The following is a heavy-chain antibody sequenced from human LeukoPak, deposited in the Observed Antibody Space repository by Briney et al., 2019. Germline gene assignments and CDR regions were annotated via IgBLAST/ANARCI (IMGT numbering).Heavy chain of an antibody. CDR1: GGSISSYY. CDR2: IYYSGST. CDR3: ARGGTAVIAPYAFDI. Sequence: SETLPLTCTVSGGSISSYYWSWIRQPPGKGLEWIGYIYYSGSTNCNPSVKSRVAMSVGTSKKQFSLKLSSLTAADTAVYYCARGGTAVIAPYAFDIWGQGTMVTVSS. D-gene: IGHD4-23*01. V-gene: IGHV4-59*01. J-gene: IGHJ3*02.